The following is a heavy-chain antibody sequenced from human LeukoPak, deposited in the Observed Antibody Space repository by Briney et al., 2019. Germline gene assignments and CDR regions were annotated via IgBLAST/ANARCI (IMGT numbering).Heavy chain of an antibody. V-gene: IGHV4-59*01. CDR2: IYYSGST. CDR3: ARDMDYYDSSGYSSTGYYMDV. D-gene: IGHD3-22*01. Sequence: PSETLSLTCTVSGDSMSSDYWSWIRQPPGKGLEWIGYIYYSGSTNYNPSLKSRVTISVDTSKNQFSLKLSSVTAADTAVYYCARDMDYYDSSGYSSTGYYMDVWGKGTTVTVSS. J-gene: IGHJ6*03. CDR1: GDSMSSDY.